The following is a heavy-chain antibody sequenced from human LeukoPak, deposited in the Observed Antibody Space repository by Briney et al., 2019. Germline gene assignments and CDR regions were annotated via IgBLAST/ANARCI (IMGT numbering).Heavy chain of an antibody. V-gene: IGHV3-15*01. CDR3: TTVGTNYDILTGYYVYFDY. Sequence: PGGSLRLSCAASGFTFSNAWMSWVRQAPGKGLEWVGRIKSKTDDGTTDYAAPVKGRFTISRDDSKNTLYLQMNSLKTEDTAVYYCTTVGTNYDILTGYYVYFDYWGQGTLVTVSS. CDR1: GFTFSNAW. CDR2: IKSKTDDGTT. D-gene: IGHD3-9*01. J-gene: IGHJ4*02.